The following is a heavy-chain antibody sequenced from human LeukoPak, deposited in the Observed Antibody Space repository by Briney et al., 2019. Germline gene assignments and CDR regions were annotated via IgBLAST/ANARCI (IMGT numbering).Heavy chain of an antibody. CDR1: GYSFTSYW. CDR2: IHLGDSDT. V-gene: IGHV5-51*01. CDR3: ARQAYANNLDAFDI. J-gene: IGHJ3*02. D-gene: IGHD2-8*01. Sequence: GESLKISCKGSGYSFTSYWIGWVRQMPGKGLEWMGIIHLGDSDTRYSPSFQGQVTVSADKSISTAYLQWSSLKASDTAMYYCARQAYANNLDAFDIWGQGTMVTVSS.